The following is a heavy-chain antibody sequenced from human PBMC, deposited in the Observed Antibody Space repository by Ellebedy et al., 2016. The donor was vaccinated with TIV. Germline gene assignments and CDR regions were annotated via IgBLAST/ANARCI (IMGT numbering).Heavy chain of an antibody. CDR1: GYSFTSYC. CDR2: MYPGDSYT. J-gene: IGHJ4*02. CDR3: ARLGYSHGYWGDTIDY. D-gene: IGHD5-18*01. V-gene: IGHV5-51*01. Sequence: PGGSLRLSCKGSGYSFTSYCIGCVRQMHGKGLEWMGIMYPGDSYTRYSPSFQVQVTISADKSISTAYLQWSSLKASDTAMYYCARLGYSHGYWGDTIDYWGQGTLVTVSS.